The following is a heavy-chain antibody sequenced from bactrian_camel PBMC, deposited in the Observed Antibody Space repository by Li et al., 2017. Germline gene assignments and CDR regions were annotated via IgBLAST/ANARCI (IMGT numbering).Heavy chain of an antibody. D-gene: IGHD7*01. CDR1: GYTNSRGC. Sequence: QLVESGGGSVQAGGSLSLSCAASGYTNSRGCMGWFRQAPGKEREGVAVIPTGSAAYYGDSVKGRFTISRDNAKNTLYLQMNSLNPEDTAMYYCAADRVCRPIWDESWQDWGQGTQVTVS. J-gene: IGHJ4*01. CDR3: AADRVCRPIWDESWQD. V-gene: IGHV3S28*01. CDR2: IPTGSAA.